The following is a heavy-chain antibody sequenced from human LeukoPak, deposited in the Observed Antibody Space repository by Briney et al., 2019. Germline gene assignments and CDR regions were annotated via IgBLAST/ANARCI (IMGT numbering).Heavy chain of an antibody. CDR1: GFTVSSNY. V-gene: IGHV3-21*01. J-gene: IGHJ3*02. CDR3: AREIEEAFDI. CDR2: ISSSGSYK. Sequence: PGGSLRLSCAASGFTVSSNYMSWVRQAPGKGLEWVSSISSSGSYKYYADSVKGRFTISRDNVKNSLYLQMNSLGDEDTAVYYCAREIEEAFDIWGQGTMVTVSS.